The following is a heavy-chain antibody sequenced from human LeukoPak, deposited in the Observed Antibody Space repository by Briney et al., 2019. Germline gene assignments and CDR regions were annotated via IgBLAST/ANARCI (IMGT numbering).Heavy chain of an antibody. D-gene: IGHD3-22*01. CDR3: ARERYDSSSYPLGY. CDR2: IYYSGST. J-gene: IGHJ4*02. CDR1: GGSISSGGYY. Sequence: SQTLSLTCTVSGGSISSGGYYWSWIRQHPGKGLEWIGYIYYSGSTYYNPSLKSRVTISVDTSKNQFSLKLSSVTAADTAVYYCARERYDSSSYPLGYWGQGTLVTVSS. V-gene: IGHV4-31*03.